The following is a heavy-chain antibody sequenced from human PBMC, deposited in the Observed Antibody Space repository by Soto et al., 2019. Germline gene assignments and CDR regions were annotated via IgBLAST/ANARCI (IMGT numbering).Heavy chain of an antibody. Sequence: PSETLSLTCPVSGGSISSYYWGWIRQPPGKGLEWIGYIYYSGSTNYNPSLKSRVTISVDTSKNQFSLKLSSVTAADTAVYYCARVLFGRGNWFDPWGQGTLVTVSS. D-gene: IGHD3-3*01. CDR2: IYYSGST. CDR3: ARVLFGRGNWFDP. J-gene: IGHJ5*02. CDR1: GGSISSYY. V-gene: IGHV4-59*01.